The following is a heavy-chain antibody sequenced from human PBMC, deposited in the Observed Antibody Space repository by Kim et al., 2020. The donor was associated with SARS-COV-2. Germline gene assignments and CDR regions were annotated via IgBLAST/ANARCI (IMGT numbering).Heavy chain of an antibody. Sequence: GGSLRLSCAASGFIFDKYAMHWVRQAPGKGLEWVSLISGDGGSTYYADSVKGRLAISRDNDKNSLYLQLDSLRTEDTAFYYCAKGDQWVIWIWGHGTLVNVSS. CDR2: ISGDGGST. V-gene: IGHV3-43*02. CDR3: AKGDQWVIWI. J-gene: IGHJ4*03. CDR1: GFIFDKYA. D-gene: IGHD1-26*01.